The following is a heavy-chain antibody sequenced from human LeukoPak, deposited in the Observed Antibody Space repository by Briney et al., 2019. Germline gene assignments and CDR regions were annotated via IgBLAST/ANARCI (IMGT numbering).Heavy chain of an antibody. D-gene: IGHD3-10*01. CDR1: GFNFGAYA. CDR2: ISGNGGGT. Sequence: GGSLRLSCAASGFNFGAYAVSWVRQAPGKGLEWVSDISGNGGGTFYAGSGKGRFTISRDNSKGTPYLQLNSLRAEDTAVYYCARDLRGFYGSGSVWGQGTTVIVSS. V-gene: IGHV3-23*01. CDR3: ARDLRGFYGSGSV. J-gene: IGHJ6*02.